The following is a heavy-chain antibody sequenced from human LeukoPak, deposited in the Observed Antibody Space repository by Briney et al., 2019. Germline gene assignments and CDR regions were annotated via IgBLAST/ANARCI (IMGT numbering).Heavy chain of an antibody. J-gene: IGHJ4*02. Sequence: PGGSLRLSCAASGFTLSSFWMHWVRQAPGKGLEWVSRISSDGSSTNYADSVKGRFAISRDAAKNTLFLQINSLQVEDTAVYFCAAAGRGSLDYWGQGTLVTVSS. CDR1: GFTLSSFW. CDR3: AAAGRGSLDY. CDR2: ISSDGSST. V-gene: IGHV3-74*01. D-gene: IGHD3-16*01.